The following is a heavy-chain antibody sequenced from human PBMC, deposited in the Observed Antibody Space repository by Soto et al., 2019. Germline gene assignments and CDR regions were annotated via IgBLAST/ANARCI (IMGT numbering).Heavy chain of an antibody. V-gene: IGHV3-23*01. D-gene: IGHD4-4*01. CDR1: GFTFSSYA. J-gene: IGHJ6*03. CDR2: ISGSGGST. Sequence: GGSLRLSCAASGFTFSSYAMSWVRQAPGKGLEWVSAISGSGGSTYYADSVKGRFTISRDNSKNTLYLQMNSLRAEDTAVYYCAKEIRNYVTGVVDYYYYYMDVWGKGTTVTVSS. CDR3: AKEIRNYVTGVVDYYYYYMDV.